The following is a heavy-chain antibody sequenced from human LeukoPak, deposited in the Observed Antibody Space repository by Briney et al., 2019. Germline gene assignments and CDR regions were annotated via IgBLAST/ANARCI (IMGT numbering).Heavy chain of an antibody. CDR1: GFIFSNYW. V-gene: IGHV3-7*03. CDR3: AKGLLNYYDSSEAFDI. Sequence: GGSLRLSCVASGFIFSNYWMSWVRQVPGKGLEWVANMKQDGREKYLVDSVKGRFTIYRDNTKNSVYLQMNSLRAEDTAVYYCAKGLLNYYDSSEAFDIWGQGTMVTVSS. D-gene: IGHD3-22*01. J-gene: IGHJ3*02. CDR2: MKQDGREK.